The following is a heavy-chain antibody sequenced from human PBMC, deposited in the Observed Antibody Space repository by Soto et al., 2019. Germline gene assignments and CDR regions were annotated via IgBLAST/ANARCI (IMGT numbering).Heavy chain of an antibody. CDR2: MGGANGDT. D-gene: IGHD2-21*01. CDR1: GFIFSNYA. CDR3: AKDRVNHNSVWDPFDI. J-gene: IGHJ3*02. Sequence: EVQMLESGGGLVQPGGSLRLSCAASGFIFSNYAMSWVRQAPGKGLEWVAGMGGANGDTYYADSVRGRFDISRDNSKSTLFLQGNSLRAEDTAVYYCAKDRVNHNSVWDPFDIWGQGTMVTVSS. V-gene: IGHV3-23*01.